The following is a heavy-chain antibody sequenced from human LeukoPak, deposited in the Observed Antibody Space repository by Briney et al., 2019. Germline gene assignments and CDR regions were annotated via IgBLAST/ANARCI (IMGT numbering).Heavy chain of an antibody. CDR2: ISYDGSNK. Sequence: PGGSLRLSCAASGFTFSSYAMHWVRQAPGKGLEWVAVISYDGSNKYYADSVKGRFTISRDNSKNTLHLQMNSLRAEDTAVYYCARDRPLGGAVAGYNWFDPWGQGTLVTVSS. J-gene: IGHJ5*02. V-gene: IGHV3-30-3*01. CDR1: GFTFSSYA. CDR3: ARDRPLGGAVAGYNWFDP. D-gene: IGHD6-19*01.